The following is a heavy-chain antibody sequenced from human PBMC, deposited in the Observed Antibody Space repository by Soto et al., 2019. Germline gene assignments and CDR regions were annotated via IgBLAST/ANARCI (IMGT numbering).Heavy chain of an antibody. V-gene: IGHV3-30*03. CDR3: TGEVASGY. CDR1: GFTVSTYG. Sequence: QVQLVESGGGVVRPGRSLRLSGAVSGFTVSTYGMHWVRQAPGKGLEWVAVISRDGGTKYYADSVKGRFTISRDNSRNTLFLEMNSLRGDDMAVYYCTGEVASGYWGQGTLVTVSS. J-gene: IGHJ4*02. D-gene: IGHD2-8*02. CDR2: ISRDGGTK.